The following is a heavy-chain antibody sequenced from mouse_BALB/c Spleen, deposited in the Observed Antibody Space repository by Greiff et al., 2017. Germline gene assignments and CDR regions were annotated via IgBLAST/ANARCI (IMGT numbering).Heavy chain of an antibody. V-gene: IGHV3-2*02. J-gene: IGHJ1*01. D-gene: IGHD1-2*01. CDR2: ISYSGST. CDR1: GYSITSDYA. Sequence: EVKLMESGPGLVKPSQSLSLTCTVTGYSITSDYAWNWIRQFPGNKLEWMGYISYSGSTSYNPSLKSRISITRDTSKNQFFLQLNSVTTEDTATYYCATSYGYPYWYFDVWGAGTTVTVSS. CDR3: ATSYGYPYWYFDV.